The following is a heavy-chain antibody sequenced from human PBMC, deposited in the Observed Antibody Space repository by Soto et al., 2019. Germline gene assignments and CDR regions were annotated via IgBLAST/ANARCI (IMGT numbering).Heavy chain of an antibody. CDR2: IYHSGST. Sequence: QLQLQESGSGLVKPSQTLSLTCAVSGGSISSGGYSWSWIRQPPGKDLEWIGYIYHSGSTYYTPTLKLRVTISVDRSKHQFSRKLSYVTAADPAVYYFARTPDIWGQGTMVTVSS. CDR1: GGSISSGGYS. J-gene: IGHJ3*02. CDR3: ARTPDI. V-gene: IGHV4-30-2*01.